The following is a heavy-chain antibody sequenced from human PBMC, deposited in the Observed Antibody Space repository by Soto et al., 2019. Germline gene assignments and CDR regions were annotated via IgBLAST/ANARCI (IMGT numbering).Heavy chain of an antibody. CDR2: ISYDGSNK. Sequence: QVQLVESGGGVVQPGRSLRLSCAASGFTFSSYAMHWVRQAPGKGLEWVAVISYDGSNKYYADSVKGRFTISRDNSKNTLYLQMNSLIAEDTAVYYCARDQVTWIQLSNYFDYWGQGTLVTVSS. J-gene: IGHJ4*02. D-gene: IGHD5-18*01. CDR3: ARDQVTWIQLSNYFDY. V-gene: IGHV3-30-3*01. CDR1: GFTFSSYA.